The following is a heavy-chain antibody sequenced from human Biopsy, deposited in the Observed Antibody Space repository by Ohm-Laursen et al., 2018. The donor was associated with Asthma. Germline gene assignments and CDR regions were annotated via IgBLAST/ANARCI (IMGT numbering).Heavy chain of an antibody. CDR1: GFTFSRYG. CDR3: ARDAWELQKPYAYYFDY. CDR2: IWHDGSNA. J-gene: IGHJ4*02. Sequence: SLRPSCAASGFTFSRYGMHWVRQAPGKGLEWVAVIWHDGSNAFYADSVKSRFTVSRDNSKNTLYLQMNSLRAEDTAVYYCARDAWELQKPYAYYFDYWGQGTLVTVSS. D-gene: IGHD1-26*01. V-gene: IGHV3-33*01.